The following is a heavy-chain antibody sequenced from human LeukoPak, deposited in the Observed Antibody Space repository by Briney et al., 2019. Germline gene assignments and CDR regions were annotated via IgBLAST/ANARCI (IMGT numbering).Heavy chain of an antibody. V-gene: IGHV3-30-3*01. CDR1: GFTFDDYD. J-gene: IGHJ4*02. Sequence: GGSLRLSCAASGFTFDDYDMSWVRQAPGKGLEWVAVISYDGNKKYYADCVKGRFSISRDNPKNTLSLQMSSLRAEDTAVYYCAREGRDGGTDYWGQGTLVTVSS. CDR2: ISYDGNKK. CDR3: AREGRDGGTDY. D-gene: IGHD1/OR15-1a*01.